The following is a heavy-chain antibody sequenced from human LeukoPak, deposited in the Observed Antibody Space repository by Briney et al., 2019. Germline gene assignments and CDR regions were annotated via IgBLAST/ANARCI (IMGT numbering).Heavy chain of an antibody. CDR2: ISWNSGSI. CDR1: GFMFDDYA. Sequence: PGRSLRPSCAASGFMFDDYAMHWVRQAPGKGLEWVSGISWNSGSIDYADSVKGRFTISRDNAKNSLYLQMNSLRAEDTAFYYCAKAEGFFGGYYDHWGQGTLVTVSS. D-gene: IGHD4-23*01. V-gene: IGHV3-9*01. CDR3: AKAEGFFGGYYDH. J-gene: IGHJ4*02.